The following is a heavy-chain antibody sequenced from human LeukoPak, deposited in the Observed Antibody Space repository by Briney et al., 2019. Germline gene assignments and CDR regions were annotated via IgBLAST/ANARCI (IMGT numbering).Heavy chain of an antibody. J-gene: IGHJ3*02. V-gene: IGHV3-23*01. CDR3: ASSTYYDFWSGSPHAFDI. Sequence: GRSLRLSCAASGFAFSNFAMSWVHQAPGKGREWVSAMSGSGYYTYYADSVKGRFTISRDNSKNTLYLQMNSLRAEDTAVYYCASSTYYDFWSGSPHAFDIWGQGTMVTVFS. CDR1: GFAFSNFA. D-gene: IGHD3-3*01. CDR2: MSGSGYYT.